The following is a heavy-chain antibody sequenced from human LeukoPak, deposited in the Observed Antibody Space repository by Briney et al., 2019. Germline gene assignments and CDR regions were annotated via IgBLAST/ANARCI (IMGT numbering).Heavy chain of an antibody. D-gene: IGHD5-18*01. CDR2: ISGSGGST. V-gene: IGHV3-23*01. Sequence: GGTLRLSCAASGFTFSSYGMSWVRQAPGKGLEWVSAISGSGGSTYYADSVKGRFTISRDNSKNTLYLQMNSLRAEDTAVYYCAKDNTAMATYFDYWGQGTLVTVSS. CDR1: GFTFSSYG. CDR3: AKDNTAMATYFDY. J-gene: IGHJ4*02.